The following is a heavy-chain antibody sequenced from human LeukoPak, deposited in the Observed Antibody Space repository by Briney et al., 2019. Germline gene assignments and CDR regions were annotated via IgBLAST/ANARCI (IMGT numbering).Heavy chain of an antibody. CDR3: ARASSSGYYYRGAFDI. V-gene: IGHV1-46*01. CDR2: INPSGGST. J-gene: IGHJ3*02. D-gene: IGHD3-22*01. Sequence: ASVKVSCKASGYTFTSYYMHWVRQAPGQGLEWMGKINPSGGSTSYAQKFQGRVTMTRDTSTSTVYMELSSLRSEDTAVYYCARASSSGYYYRGAFDIWGQGTMVTVSS. CDR1: GYTFTSYY.